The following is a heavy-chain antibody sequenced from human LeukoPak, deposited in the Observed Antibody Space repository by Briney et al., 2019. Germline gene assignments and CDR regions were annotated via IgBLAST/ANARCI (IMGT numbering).Heavy chain of an antibody. Sequence: GGSLRLSCAASGFTVSSNYMSWVRQAPGKGLEWVSSISSSSSYIYYADSVKGRFTISRDNAKNSLYLQMNSLRAEDTAVYYCARVPGVWDGDYYWGQGTLVTVSS. CDR1: GFTVSSNY. CDR3: ARVPGVWDGDYY. J-gene: IGHJ4*02. CDR2: ISSSSSYI. D-gene: IGHD4-17*01. V-gene: IGHV3-21*01.